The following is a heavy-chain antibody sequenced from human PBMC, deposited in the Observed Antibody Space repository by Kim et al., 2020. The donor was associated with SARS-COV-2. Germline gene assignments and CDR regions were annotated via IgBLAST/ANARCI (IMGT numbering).Heavy chain of an antibody. D-gene: IGHD2-2*01. CDR2: IIPIFGTA. CDR1: GGTFSSYA. Sequence: SVKVSCKASGGTFSSYAISWVRQAPGQGLEWMGGIIPIFGTANYAQKFQGRVTITADESTSTAYMELSSLRSEDTAVYYCARERGQYCSSTSCYPERYGAYYYYYGMDVWGQGTTVTVSS. CDR3: ARERGQYCSSTSCYPERYGAYYYYYGMDV. J-gene: IGHJ6*02. V-gene: IGHV1-69*13.